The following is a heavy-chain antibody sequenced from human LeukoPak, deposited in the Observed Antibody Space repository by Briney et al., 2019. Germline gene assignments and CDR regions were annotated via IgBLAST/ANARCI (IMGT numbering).Heavy chain of an antibody. J-gene: IGHJ4*02. V-gene: IGHV1-69*04. CDR1: GGTFSSYT. Sequence: GASVKVSCKASGGTFSSYTISWVRQAPGQGLEWMGRIIPILGIANYAQKFQGRVTITADKSTSTAYMELSSLRSEDTAVYYCARESIDPYYYDSSGSVDYWGQGTLVTLSS. CDR3: ARESIDPYYYDSSGSVDY. CDR2: IIPILGIA. D-gene: IGHD3-22*01.